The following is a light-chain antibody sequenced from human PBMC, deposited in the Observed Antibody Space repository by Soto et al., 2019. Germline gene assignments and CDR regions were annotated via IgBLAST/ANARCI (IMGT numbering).Light chain of an antibody. CDR1: QSVSSN. Sequence: EIVMTQSPASLSFSRVERAALSCRASQSVSSNLAWYQQKPGQAPRLIIYGASTRATGIPARFSGSGSGTEFTLTISSLQSEDFAVYYCQQYNNWPPWTLGQGTKVDTK. J-gene: IGKJ1*01. CDR2: GAS. CDR3: QQYNNWPPWT. V-gene: IGKV3-15*01.